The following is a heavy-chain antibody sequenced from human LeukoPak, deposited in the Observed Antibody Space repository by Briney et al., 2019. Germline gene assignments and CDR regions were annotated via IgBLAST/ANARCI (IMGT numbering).Heavy chain of an antibody. J-gene: IGHJ4*02. D-gene: IGHD3-22*01. Sequence: ASVKVSCKASGYTFTSYGISWVRQAPGQGLEWMGWISAYNGNTNYAQKLQGRVTMTTDTSTSTAYMEPRSLRSDDTAVYYCARDLGPDYYDSSGPDYWGLGTLVTVSS. CDR1: GYTFTSYG. CDR2: ISAYNGNT. CDR3: ARDLGPDYYDSSGPDY. V-gene: IGHV1-18*01.